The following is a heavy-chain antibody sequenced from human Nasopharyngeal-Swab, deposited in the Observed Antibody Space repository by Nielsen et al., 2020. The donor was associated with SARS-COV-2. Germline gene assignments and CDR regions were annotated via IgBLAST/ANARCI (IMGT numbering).Heavy chain of an antibody. Sequence: KVSCKGSGYSFTSYWIGWVCQMPGKGLEWMGIIYPGDSDTRYSPSFQGQVTISADKSISTAYLQWSSLKASDTAMYYCARQDVLRFLEWDYWGQGTLVTVSS. J-gene: IGHJ4*02. CDR3: ARQDVLRFLEWDY. CDR1: GYSFTSYW. D-gene: IGHD3-3*01. CDR2: IYPGDSDT. V-gene: IGHV5-51*01.